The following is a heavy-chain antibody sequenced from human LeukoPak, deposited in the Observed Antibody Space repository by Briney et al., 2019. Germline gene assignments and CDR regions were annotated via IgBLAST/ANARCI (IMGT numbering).Heavy chain of an antibody. CDR1: GFTFSNFW. V-gene: IGHV3-74*01. CDR3: ARGVYGSRHFDY. Sequence: GGSLRLSCAASGFTFSNFWIHWVRQPPGKGLVWVSRINSAGSSTTYAGSVKGRFTISRDNAKKTLYLQMNSLRAEDTALYYCARGVYGSRHFDYWGQGILVTVSS. J-gene: IGHJ4*02. D-gene: IGHD2-15*01. CDR2: INSAGSST.